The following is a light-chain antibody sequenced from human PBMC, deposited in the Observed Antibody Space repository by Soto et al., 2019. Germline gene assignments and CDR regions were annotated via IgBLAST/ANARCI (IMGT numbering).Light chain of an antibody. Sequence: EIVMTQSPATLSVSPGERVTLSCRASQSVRSNLAWYQQKPGQAPRLLIYGASTRATGLPARFSGSGSGTDFALTITSLQAEDFATYYCQQLRMYPSTFGGGTKVDNK. CDR3: QQLRMYPST. J-gene: IGKJ4*01. V-gene: IGKV3-15*01. CDR2: GAS. CDR1: QSVRSN.